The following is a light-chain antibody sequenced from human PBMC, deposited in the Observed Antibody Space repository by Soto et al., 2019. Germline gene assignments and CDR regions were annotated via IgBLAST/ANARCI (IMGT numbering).Light chain of an antibody. J-gene: IGKJ1*01. V-gene: IGKV3-15*01. CDR3: QQYNNWPRT. CDR1: QRVSSN. CDR2: GAS. Sequence: EKVVTQSPATLSLSPGEKATLSCRASQRVSSNLAWYQQKPGQAPRLLIYGASTRATGIPARFSGSGSGTEFTLTISSLQSEDFAVYYCQQYNNWPRTFGQGTKV.